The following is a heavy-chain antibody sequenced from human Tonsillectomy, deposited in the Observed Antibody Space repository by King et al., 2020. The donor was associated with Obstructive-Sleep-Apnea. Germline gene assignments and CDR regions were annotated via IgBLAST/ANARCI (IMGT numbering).Heavy chain of an antibody. CDR2: INQDGSER. CDR3: ARDRLGSFGVVIPH. J-gene: IGHJ4*02. V-gene: IGHV3-7*03. CDR1: GFTFSNYW. D-gene: IGHD3-3*01. Sequence: VQLVESGGGLVQPGGSLRLSCAAYGFTFSNYWMSWVRQAPGKGLEGVANINQDGSERYYVGSVRGRFTISRDNAKNSLYRQMNSLRAEDTAVYYWARDRLGSFGVVIPHWGQGTLVTVSS.